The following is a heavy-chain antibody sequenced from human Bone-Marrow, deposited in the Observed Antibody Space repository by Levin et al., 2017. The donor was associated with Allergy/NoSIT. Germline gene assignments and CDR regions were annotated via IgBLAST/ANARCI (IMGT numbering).Heavy chain of an antibody. CDR3: ARDLAGGLPDAFDI. V-gene: IGHV1-46*01. Sequence: ASVKVSCKASGYSFTSYYLHWVRQAPGQGLEWMAMINPRGGSTTYAQRFQGRVTMTRDTSTSTVYMELSSLRSEDTAVYYCARDLAGGLPDAFDIWGQGTIVSVSS. CDR1: GYSFTSYY. D-gene: IGHD6-19*01. J-gene: IGHJ3*02. CDR2: INPRGGST.